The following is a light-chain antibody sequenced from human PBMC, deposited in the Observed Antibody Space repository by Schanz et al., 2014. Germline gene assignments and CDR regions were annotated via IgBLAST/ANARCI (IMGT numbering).Light chain of an antibody. Sequence: DIQMTQSPSSLSASVGDRLTITCRARQSISDYLNWYQSKPGKAPKILIYAASSLQSGVPARFSGCGSGTDFTLTISSLHLDAFATYYCQSSYGAPFTFGPGTKVDIK. CDR2: AAS. CDR3: QSSYGAPFT. J-gene: IGKJ3*01. V-gene: IGKV1-39*01. CDR1: QSISDY.